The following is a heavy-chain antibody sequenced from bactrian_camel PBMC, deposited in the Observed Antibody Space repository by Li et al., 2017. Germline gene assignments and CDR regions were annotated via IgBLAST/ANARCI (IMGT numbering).Heavy chain of an antibody. V-gene: IGHV3S9*01. CDR2: IDSDGRP. Sequence: QVQLVESGGGSVQAGGSLRLSCAASGFPFRDACMGWFRQVPGKEREGVATIDSDGRPGYADSVKVRFTISKDNAKNTLYLQMNSLKPEDTAMYYCAVQFLEASCARVHAIDDWGQGTQVTVS. CDR1: GFPFRDAC. CDR3: AVQFLEASCARVHAIDD. D-gene: IGHD4*01. J-gene: IGHJ4*01.